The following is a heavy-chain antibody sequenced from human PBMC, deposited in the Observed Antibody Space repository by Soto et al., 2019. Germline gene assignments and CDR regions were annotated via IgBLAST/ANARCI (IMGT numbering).Heavy chain of an antibody. CDR1: GYSFTSYW. D-gene: IGHD2-15*01. CDR2: IYPGDSYT. J-gene: IGHJ6*02. Sequence: GVPLKISCRVSGYSFTSYWIGCVRKMPGKGLEWMGIIYPGDSYTRYSPSFQGQVTISADKSISTAYLQWSSLKASDTAMYYCARHGYASWEPYGMDVWGQGTTVTVSS. CDR3: ARHGYASWEPYGMDV. V-gene: IGHV5-51*01.